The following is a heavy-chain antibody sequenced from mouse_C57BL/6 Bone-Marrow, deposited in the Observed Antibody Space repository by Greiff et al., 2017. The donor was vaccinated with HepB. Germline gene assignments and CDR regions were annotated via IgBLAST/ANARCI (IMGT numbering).Heavy chain of an antibody. Sequence: VQLQHSGPELVKPGASVKISCKASGYSFTDYNMNWVKQSNGKSLEWIGVINPNYGTTSYNQKFKGKATLTVDQSSSTAYMQLNSLTSEDSAVYYCARSAYYSNYWYFEGWGTGTTVTVSS. D-gene: IGHD2-5*01. J-gene: IGHJ1*03. CDR3: ARSAYYSNYWYFEG. CDR1: GYSFTDYN. V-gene: IGHV1-39*01. CDR2: INPNYGTT.